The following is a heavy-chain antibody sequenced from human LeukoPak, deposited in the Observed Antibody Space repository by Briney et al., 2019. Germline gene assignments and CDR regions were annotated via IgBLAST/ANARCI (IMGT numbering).Heavy chain of an antibody. Sequence: PGGSLRLSCAASGFTFSSYAVSWVRQAPGKGLEWVSAISGSGGSTYYADYVKGRFTISRDNAKNSLYLQMNSLRAEDTAVYYCARRHDYSNYPDYWGQGTLVTVSS. CDR1: GFTFSSYA. J-gene: IGHJ4*02. CDR2: ISGSGGST. D-gene: IGHD4-11*01. CDR3: ARRHDYSNYPDY. V-gene: IGHV3-23*01.